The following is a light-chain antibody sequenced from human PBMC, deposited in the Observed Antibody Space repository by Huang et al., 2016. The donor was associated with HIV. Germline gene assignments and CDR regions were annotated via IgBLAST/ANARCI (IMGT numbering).Light chain of an antibody. CDR1: QSISSR. Sequence: DIQMTQSPSTLSASVGDRVNLTCRASQSISSRVAWYQQKPGRAPKLLIYDASSLQRGVPSRFSGSGSGTEFTLTITSLQPENFATYYCQQYDTSPLTFGGGTKVEIK. V-gene: IGKV1-5*01. CDR2: DAS. J-gene: IGKJ4*01. CDR3: QQYDTSPLT.